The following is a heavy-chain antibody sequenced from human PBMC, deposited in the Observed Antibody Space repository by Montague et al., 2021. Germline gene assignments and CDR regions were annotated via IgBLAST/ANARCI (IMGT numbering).Heavy chain of an antibody. CDR2: VYYSGST. V-gene: IGHV4-31*03. Sequence: TLSLTCTVSGGSISSGGYYWSWIRQHPGKGLEWIGYVYYSGSTYYNPSLKSRVTMSIDTSENHFSLKLNSVTAADTAVYYCARAFGEPPPPFYFYMDVGGKGTTGSVSS. D-gene: IGHD3-10*01. CDR1: GGSISSGGYY. J-gene: IGHJ6*03. CDR3: ARAFGEPPPPFYFYMDV.